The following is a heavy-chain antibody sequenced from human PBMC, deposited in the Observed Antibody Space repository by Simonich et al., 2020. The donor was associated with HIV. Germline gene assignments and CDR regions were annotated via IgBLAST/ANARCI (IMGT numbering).Heavy chain of an antibody. J-gene: IGHJ4*02. CDR2: ILPNFGTA. CDR3: ARKGGGRGVYYFDY. D-gene: IGHD3-10*01. CDR1: GGTFSSFA. V-gene: IGHV1-69*13. Sequence: QVQLVQSWAEVKKPGSSVKVSCKASGGTFSSFAISWVRQGPGLGLGGGGGILPNFGTAKYAQMFQGRVTITADESTSTAYMELSSLRSEDTGIYYCARKGGGRGVYYFDYWGQGTLVTVSS.